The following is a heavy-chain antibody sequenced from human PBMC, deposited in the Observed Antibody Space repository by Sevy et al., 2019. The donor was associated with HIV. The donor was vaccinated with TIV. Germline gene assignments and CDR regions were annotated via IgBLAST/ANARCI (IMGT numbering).Heavy chain of an antibody. CDR2: IKSKADGGIT. V-gene: IGHV3-15*01. Sequence: GGSLRLSCAASGFSLNNAWMSWVRQAPGKGLEWVGRIKSKADGGITDYAAPVKGRFTISRYDSKNTLYLQMNSLKTRDTAIYYCTTITNAGRTSPREFDYWGQGSLVTVSS. J-gene: IGHJ4*02. CDR3: TTITNAGRTSPREFDY. CDR1: GFSLNNAW. D-gene: IGHD2-2*01.